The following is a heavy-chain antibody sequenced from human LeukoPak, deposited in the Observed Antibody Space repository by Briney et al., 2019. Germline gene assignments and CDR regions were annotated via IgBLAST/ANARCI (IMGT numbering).Heavy chain of an antibody. CDR2: IYPGDSDT. V-gene: IGHV5-51*01. D-gene: IGHD3-22*01. CDR3: AMAGASSGYYPFDY. Sequence: GASLQISCKGSGSIFTSYWIGWVRQLPGKVLEWMGIIYPGDSDTRYSPYFQGQVTISADKSISTAYLQWSSLKASDTAMYYCAMAGASSGYYPFDYWGQGTLVTVSS. CDR1: GSIFTSYW. J-gene: IGHJ4*02.